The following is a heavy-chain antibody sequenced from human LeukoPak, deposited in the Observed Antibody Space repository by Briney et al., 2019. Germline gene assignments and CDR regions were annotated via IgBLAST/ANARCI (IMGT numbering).Heavy chain of an antibody. Sequence: GGSLRLSCAASGFTFSSNHMSWVRQAPGKGLEWVSVIYSGGSTYYADSVKGRFTISRDNSKNTLYLQMNSLRAEDTAVYYCASKNKLVLDAFDICGQGTMVTVSS. J-gene: IGHJ3*02. CDR2: IYSGGST. CDR1: GFTFSSNH. CDR3: ASKNKLVLDAFDI. V-gene: IGHV3-53*01. D-gene: IGHD6-13*01.